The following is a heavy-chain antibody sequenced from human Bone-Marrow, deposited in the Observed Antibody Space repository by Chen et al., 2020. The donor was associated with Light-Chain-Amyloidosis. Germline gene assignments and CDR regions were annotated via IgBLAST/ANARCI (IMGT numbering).Heavy chain of an antibody. CDR2: ARASDAPT. V-gene: IGHV3-23*04. CDR1: GGTFSNYA. J-gene: IGHJ4*02. Sequence: VQLVESGGGLVQPGGSLRLSCVGSGGTFSNYAMTWVRQAPGKGLEWVSFARASDAPTFCADSVCGRLTIYRDISKNTLYRKMMSLSAGGTGVYDTSKVRSTSISYSVLDYGGQATLVAVSP. D-gene: IGHD2-2*01. CDR3: SKVRSTSISYSVLDY.